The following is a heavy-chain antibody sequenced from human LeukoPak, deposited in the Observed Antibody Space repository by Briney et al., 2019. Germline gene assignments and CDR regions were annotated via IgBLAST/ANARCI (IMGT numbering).Heavy chain of an antibody. V-gene: IGHV4-4*02. Sequence: SGTLSLTCAVSGGSISSSNWWRWVRQPPGKVLGWIGESYRSGSTNYNPSLKSRFTISGDKSKNQFSLKLRSVTAADMAVYYCARYRYRSGWSTDRYNWFDHWGQGTLVTVSS. CDR1: GGSISSSNW. J-gene: IGHJ5*02. CDR3: ARYRYRSGWSTDRYNWFDH. D-gene: IGHD6-19*01. CDR2: SYRSGST.